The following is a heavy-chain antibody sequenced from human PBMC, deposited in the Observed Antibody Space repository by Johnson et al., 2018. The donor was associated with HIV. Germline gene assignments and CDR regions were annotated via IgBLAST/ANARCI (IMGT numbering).Heavy chain of an antibody. Sequence: QVQLVESGGGVVQPGGSLRLSCAASGFTFSSYGMHWVRQDPGKGLEWVTFIRNDGNNKYYADSMRGRLTSSRDNSKNTVYLQMNSLRTEDTAVYYCWKDVGNFWPDAFDIWGHGPLVTVSS. CDR1: GFTFSSYG. V-gene: IGHV3-30*02. CDR3: WKDVGNFWPDAFDI. D-gene: IGHD1-26*01. CDR2: IRNDGNNK. J-gene: IGHJ3*02.